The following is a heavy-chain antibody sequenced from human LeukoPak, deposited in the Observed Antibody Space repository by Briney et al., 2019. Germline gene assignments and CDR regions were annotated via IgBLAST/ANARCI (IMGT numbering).Heavy chain of an antibody. J-gene: IGHJ4*02. D-gene: IGHD1-26*01. CDR3: ASTVGATRYYFDY. CDR1: GYTFTGYY. V-gene: IGHV1-2*02. Sequence: ASVKVSCKASGYTFTGYYMHWVRQAPGQGLEWMGWINPNSGGTNYAQKFQGRVTITRDTAISTAYMELNRLRSDDTAVYYCASTVGATRYYFDYWGQGTLVTVSS. CDR2: INPNSGGT.